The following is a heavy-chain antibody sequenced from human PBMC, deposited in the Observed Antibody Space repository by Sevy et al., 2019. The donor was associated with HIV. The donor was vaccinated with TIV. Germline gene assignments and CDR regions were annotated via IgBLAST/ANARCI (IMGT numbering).Heavy chain of an antibody. CDR2: LSGSGRDT. V-gene: IGHV3-23*01. J-gene: IGHJ4*02. CDR1: GFTFTNYA. CDR3: AKVPNSGCYYYFDY. Sequence: GGSLRLSCAASGFTFTNYAMSWVRQAPGKGLEWVSALSGSGRDTYYADSVKGRFTISRDTSKNTLFLQMNSLRAEDTAIYYCAKVPNSGCYYYFDYWGQGTLVTVSS. D-gene: IGHD2-8*01.